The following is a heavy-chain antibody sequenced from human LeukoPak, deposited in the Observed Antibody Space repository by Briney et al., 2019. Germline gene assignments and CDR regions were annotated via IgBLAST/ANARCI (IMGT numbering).Heavy chain of an antibody. CDR3: ARRSSVWYYFED. D-gene: IGHD6-25*01. Sequence: PSETLSLTCTVSGGSITSSDYWWAWIRLPPGRGLEWIVSIYYSGSTYYNPPLKSRATISVDTSKNQFFLKLSSVTAEDAAVYFCARRSSVWYYFEDWGQGTLVTVSS. CDR1: GGSITSSDYW. J-gene: IGHJ4*02. V-gene: IGHV4-39*07. CDR2: IYYSGST.